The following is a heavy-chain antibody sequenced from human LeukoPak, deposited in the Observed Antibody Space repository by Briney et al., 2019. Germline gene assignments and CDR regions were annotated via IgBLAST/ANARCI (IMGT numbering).Heavy chain of an antibody. J-gene: IGHJ4*02. CDR2: ISSSSSYI. D-gene: IGHD6-6*01. Sequence: TGGSLTLSCAASGFTFSSYRMNWVRQAPGKGLEWVSSISSSSSYIYYADSVKGRFTISRDNAKNSLYLQMNSLRAEDTAVYYCASPLYSSSSVWGQGTLVTVSS. CDR3: ASPLYSSSSV. V-gene: IGHV3-21*01. CDR1: GFTFSSYR.